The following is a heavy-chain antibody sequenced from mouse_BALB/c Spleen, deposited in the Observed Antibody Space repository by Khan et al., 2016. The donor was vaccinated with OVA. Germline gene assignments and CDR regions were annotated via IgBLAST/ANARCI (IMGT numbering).Heavy chain of an antibody. J-gene: IGHJ4*01. V-gene: IGHV2-6-1*01. CDR3: ARQPYYHYSIMDY. Sequence: QVQLKESGPGLVAPSQSLSITCTTSGFSLTNYGVHWVRQPPGKGLEWLVVIWSDVSTTYNSALKSRLTTSKANSNRQAFLKMNSLQSDDTGMYFYARQPYYHYSIMDYWGQGTTVTVSS. D-gene: IGHD2-4*01. CDR1: GFSLTNYG. CDR2: IWSDVST.